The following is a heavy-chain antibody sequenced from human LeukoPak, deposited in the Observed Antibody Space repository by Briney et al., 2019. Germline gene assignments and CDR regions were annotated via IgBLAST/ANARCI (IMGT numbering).Heavy chain of an antibody. CDR2: IYHTGSS. J-gene: IGHJ3*02. CDR1: NYSGTSDYY. CDR3: ARHWGRREAFDI. D-gene: IGHD3-16*01. V-gene: IGHV4-38-2*01. Sequence: SETLSLTCAVSNYSGTSDYYWAWIRQSPETGLEWIGTIYHTGSSYYNPSLESRVTMSVHTFDNEFSLKLTSVTAADTAVYYCARHWGRREAFDIWGQGTVVTVSS.